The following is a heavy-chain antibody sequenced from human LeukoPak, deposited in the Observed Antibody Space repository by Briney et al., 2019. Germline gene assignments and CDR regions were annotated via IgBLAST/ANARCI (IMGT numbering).Heavy chain of an antibody. V-gene: IGHV3-21*01. Sequence: GGSLRLSCAASGFTFSSYSMNWVRQAPGKGLEWVSSISSSSSYIYYADSVKGRFTISRDNAKNSLYLQMNSLRAEDTAVYYCARDPDLTTVISFDYWAREPWSPSPQ. CDR2: ISSSSSYI. CDR1: GFTFSSYS. CDR3: ARDPDLTTVISFDY. J-gene: IGHJ4*02. D-gene: IGHD4-11*01.